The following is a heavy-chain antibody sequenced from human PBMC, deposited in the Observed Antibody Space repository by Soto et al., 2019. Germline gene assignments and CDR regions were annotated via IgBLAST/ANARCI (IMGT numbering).Heavy chain of an antibody. D-gene: IGHD3-9*01. CDR2: INPKRGGT. CDR3: AKDSGIPGRYWYFGP. V-gene: IGHV1-2*02. CDR1: GYTFSDYF. Sequence: QVQLVQSGAEVKKPGASVKVSCTTYGYTFSDYFLHWVRQAPGQGPEWMGFINPKRGGTEYAPKFQGRVTMTRDTSSSTVYMYLSGLTSDDTAIYYCAKDSGIPGRYWYFGPWGRGTLVTVSS. J-gene: IGHJ2*01.